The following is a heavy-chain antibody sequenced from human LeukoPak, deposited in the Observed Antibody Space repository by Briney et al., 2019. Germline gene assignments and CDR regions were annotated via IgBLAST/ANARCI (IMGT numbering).Heavy chain of an antibody. J-gene: IGHJ4*02. V-gene: IGHV3-48*04. CDR2: ISSSSSTI. CDR3: ARNVGDYGDYG. D-gene: IGHD4-17*01. Sequence: GGSLRLSCAASGFTFSSYSMNWVRQAPGKGLEWVSYISSSSSTIYYADSVKGRFTISRDNAKNSLYLQMNSLRAEDTAVYYCARNVGDYGDYGWGQGTLVTVSS. CDR1: GFTFSSYS.